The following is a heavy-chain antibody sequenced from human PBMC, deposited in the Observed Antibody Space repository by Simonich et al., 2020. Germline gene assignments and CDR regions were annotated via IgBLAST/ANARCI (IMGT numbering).Heavy chain of an antibody. Sequence: EVQLVQSGAEVKKPGESLKISCKGSGYSFTSYWVGWVRQMPGKSLERTGITSPWYSDTRYSPTFQSQATSSADRSISTTYLQWSSLKASDTAMYYCARLVMDSGSYYLDYWGQGTLVTVSS. CDR3: ARLVMDSGSYYLDY. CDR2: TSPWYSDT. V-gene: IGHV5-51*01. J-gene: IGHJ4*02. D-gene: IGHD1-26*01. CDR1: GYSFTSYW.